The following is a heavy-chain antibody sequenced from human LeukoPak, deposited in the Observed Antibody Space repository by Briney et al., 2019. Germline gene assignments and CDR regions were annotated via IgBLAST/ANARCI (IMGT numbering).Heavy chain of an antibody. Sequence: SETLSLTCAVSGYSITGGYYWGWIRQPPGKGLEWIGSAYHGGKTYYNPSLKSRVSILIDTSKDQFSLRLTFLTATDTAVYYCARLEGGYWFDYWGRGTLVTVSS. CDR2: AYHGGKT. CDR1: GYSITGGYY. J-gene: IGHJ4*02. D-gene: IGHD6-25*01. V-gene: IGHV4-38-2*01. CDR3: ARLEGGYWFDY.